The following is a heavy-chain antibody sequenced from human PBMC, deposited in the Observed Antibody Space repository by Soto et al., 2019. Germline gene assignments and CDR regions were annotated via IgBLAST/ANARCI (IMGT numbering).Heavy chain of an antibody. CDR1: GYSFTSYW. V-gene: IGHV5-51*01. Sequence: PGESLKISCNGSGYSFTSYWIGWVRQMPVKGLEVRGVIYPRWSDTRYSPSVQGQVTISAYNSTNTAYLQLNSLKASDHAMYYCARLRPRVEEFDYWGKGTLVTV. CDR3: ARLRPRVEEFDY. J-gene: IGHJ4*02. D-gene: IGHD2-15*01. CDR2: IYPRWSDT.